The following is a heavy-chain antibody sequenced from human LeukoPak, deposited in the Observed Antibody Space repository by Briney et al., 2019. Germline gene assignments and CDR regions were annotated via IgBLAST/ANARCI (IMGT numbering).Heavy chain of an antibody. CDR3: ASEVSIAAAGPRDY. Sequence: GGSLRLSCAASGFTFSSYGMHWVRQAPGKGLEWVAFIRYDGSNKYYADSVKGRFTISRDNAKNSLYLQMNSLRAEDAAVYYCASEVSIAAAGPRDYWGQGTLVTVSS. D-gene: IGHD6-13*01. CDR2: IRYDGSNK. CDR1: GFTFSSYG. J-gene: IGHJ4*02. V-gene: IGHV3-30*02.